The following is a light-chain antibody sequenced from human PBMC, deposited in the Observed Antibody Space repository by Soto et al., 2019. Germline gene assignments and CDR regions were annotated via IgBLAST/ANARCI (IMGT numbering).Light chain of an antibody. V-gene: IGKV3-20*01. CDR1: QSVSSY. J-gene: IGKJ3*01. CDR2: GAS. CDR3: QQYGSSPFT. Sequence: EIMSTQSPATLSLSPGERATLSCRASQSVSSYLAWYQQKPGQAPRLLIYGASSRATGIPDRFSGSGSGTDFTLTISRLEPEDFAVYYCQQYGSSPFTFGPGTKVDIK.